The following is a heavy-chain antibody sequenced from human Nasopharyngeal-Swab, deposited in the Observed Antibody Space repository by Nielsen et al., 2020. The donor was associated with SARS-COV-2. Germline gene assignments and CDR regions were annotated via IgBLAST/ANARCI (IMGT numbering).Heavy chain of an antibody. J-gene: IGHJ6*03. CDR1: GYTFTGYY. V-gene: IGHV1-2*04. Sequence: ASVKVSCKASGYTFTGYYMHWVRQAPGQGLEWMGWINPNSGGTNYAQKFQGWVTMTRDTSISTAYMELSRLRPDDTAVYYCARGPVVVPAAIPEGGYYYYYMDVWGKGTTVTVSS. CDR3: ARGPVVVPAAIPEGGYYYYYMDV. CDR2: INPNSGGT. D-gene: IGHD2-2*02.